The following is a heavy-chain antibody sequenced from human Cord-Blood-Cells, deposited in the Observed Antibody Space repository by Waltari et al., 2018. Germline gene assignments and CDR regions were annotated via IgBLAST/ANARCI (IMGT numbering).Heavy chain of an antibody. CDR1: SYA. CDR2: IIPIFGTA. D-gene: IGHD2-21*02. J-gene: IGHJ3*02. V-gene: IGHV1-69*01. CDR3: ARDTAYCGGDCYSAFDI. Sequence: SYAISWVRQAPGQGLEWMGGIIPIFGTANYAQKFQGRVTITADESTSTAYMELSSLRSEDTAVYYCARDTAYCGGDCYSAFDIWGQGTMVTVSS.